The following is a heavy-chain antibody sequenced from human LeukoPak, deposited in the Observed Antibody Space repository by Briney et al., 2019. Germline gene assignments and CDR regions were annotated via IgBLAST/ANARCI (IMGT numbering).Heavy chain of an antibody. J-gene: IGHJ1*01. Sequence: PGGSLRLSCAASGFTFSSYAMSWVRQAPGKGLEWVSAISGSGDSTYYADSVKGRFTISRDNSKSTLYLQMSSLRADDTAMYYCAKGPMIAQYFHHWGQGTLVTVSS. V-gene: IGHV3-23*01. CDR1: GFTFSSYA. CDR2: ISGSGDST. CDR3: AKGPMIAQYFHH. D-gene: IGHD3-22*01.